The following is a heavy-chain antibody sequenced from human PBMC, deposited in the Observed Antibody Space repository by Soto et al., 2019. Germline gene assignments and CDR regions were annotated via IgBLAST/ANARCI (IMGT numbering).Heavy chain of an antibody. CDR3: ARMGIAVAVPYYFDY. CDR1: GFSLSNARMG. CDR2: IFSNDEK. D-gene: IGHD6-19*01. Sequence: SGPTLVNPTETLTLTCTVSGFSLSNARMGVSWIRQPPGKALEWLAHIFSNDEKSYSTSLKSRLTISKDTSKSQVVLTMTNMEPVDTATYYCARMGIAVAVPYYFDYWGQGTLVTVSS. J-gene: IGHJ4*02. V-gene: IGHV2-26*01.